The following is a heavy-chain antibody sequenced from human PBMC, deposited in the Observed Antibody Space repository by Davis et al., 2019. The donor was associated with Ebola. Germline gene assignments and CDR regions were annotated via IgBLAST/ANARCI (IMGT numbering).Heavy chain of an antibody. CDR2: ASTANSNT. D-gene: IGHD3-3*02. J-gene: IGHJ4*02. V-gene: IGHV1-18*01. Sequence: ASVKVSCKGVGYTFSSFSISWVRQAPGQGLEWLGWASTANSNTRLAQRFQGRVTMTEDTSTDTAYMELSSLKSDDTAMFYCARDAPFLAAAALIARFDYWGQGTLVTVSS. CDR1: GYTFSSFS. CDR3: ARDAPFLAAAALIARFDY.